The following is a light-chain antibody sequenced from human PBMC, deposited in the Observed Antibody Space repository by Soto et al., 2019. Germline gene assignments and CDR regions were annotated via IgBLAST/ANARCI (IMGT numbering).Light chain of an antibody. CDR2: GAS. CDR1: QSVSAGY. J-gene: IGKJ1*01. Sequence: ELVLTQSPGTLSLSPGERATLSCRASQSVSAGYLTWYQQKSGQAPSVLIYGASTRATGVPNRFSGSGSGTDFTLTISRLEPEDSAVYYCQQFGSSPPRTFGQGTKVEIK. V-gene: IGKV3-20*01. CDR3: QQFGSSPPRT.